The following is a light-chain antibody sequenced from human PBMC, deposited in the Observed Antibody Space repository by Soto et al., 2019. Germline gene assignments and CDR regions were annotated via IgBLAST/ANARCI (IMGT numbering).Light chain of an antibody. J-gene: IGKJ3*01. CDR1: QSVSSSY. CDR3: QQYGRKS. V-gene: IGKV3-20*01. Sequence: EIVLTQSPGTLSLSPGERATLSCRASQSVSSSYLAWYQQKPGQAPRLLIYGASSRATGIPDRFSGSGSGTDFTLTISRLEPEDFAVYYCQQYGRKSFGPGTKVDIK. CDR2: GAS.